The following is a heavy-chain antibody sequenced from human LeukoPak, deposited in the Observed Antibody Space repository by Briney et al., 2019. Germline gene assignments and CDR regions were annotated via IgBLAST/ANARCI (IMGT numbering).Heavy chain of an antibody. CDR2: ITYSGST. V-gene: IGHV4-34*01. J-gene: IGHJ4*02. CDR1: VGSFSDYS. Sequence: SETLSLTCAVYVGSFSDYSWSWIRQSPGKGLEWIGEITYSGSTKYNPSLKSRVTISIDTSKNQFSLKVTSLTAADTAVYYCARDQGGLWGQGTLVTVSS. D-gene: IGHD2-2*01. CDR3: ARDQGGL.